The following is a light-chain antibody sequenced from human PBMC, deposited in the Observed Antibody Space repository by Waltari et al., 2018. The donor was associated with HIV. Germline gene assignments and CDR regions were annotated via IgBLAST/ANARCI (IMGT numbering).Light chain of an antibody. CDR3: QEYDSAPWT. Sequence: DIQMTQSPSSLSAYVGDRVTITCRATQGFTNYLAWYQQIPGQVPKLLIYCASTWHSGGPPRFIGSGFGTDVTLTISSLQPEDGATYYCQEYDSAPWTFGKGTKVEVK. J-gene: IGKJ1*01. CDR2: CAS. V-gene: IGKV1-27*01. CDR1: QGFTNY.